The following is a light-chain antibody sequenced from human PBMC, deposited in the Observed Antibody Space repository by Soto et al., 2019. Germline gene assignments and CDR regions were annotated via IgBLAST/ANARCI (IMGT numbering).Light chain of an antibody. J-gene: IGKJ4*01. Sequence: DIQMTQSPSSLSASVGDRVTIACQSSHDVSRNLNWLQQKPGEAPKLLIYDASKLERGVPSRFSGSGSATNSTSIISSLQPEDVATYYCQQYSSMVAFGGGTAIEIK. CDR3: QQYSSMVA. CDR2: DAS. V-gene: IGKV1-33*01. CDR1: HDVSRN.